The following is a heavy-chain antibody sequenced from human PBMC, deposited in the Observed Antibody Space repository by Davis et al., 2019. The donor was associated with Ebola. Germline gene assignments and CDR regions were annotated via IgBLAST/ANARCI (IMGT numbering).Heavy chain of an antibody. Sequence: GESLKISCAASGFTFSSYAMTWVRQAPGKGLEWVSAISGSGGSTYYADSVKGRFTISRDNSKNTLYLQMNSLGADDTALYYCASSVWPHTLAHWGQGTPVTVSS. V-gene: IGHV3-23*01. CDR2: ISGSGGST. CDR3: ASSVWPHTLAH. J-gene: IGHJ4*02. CDR1: GFTFSSYA. D-gene: IGHD6-19*01.